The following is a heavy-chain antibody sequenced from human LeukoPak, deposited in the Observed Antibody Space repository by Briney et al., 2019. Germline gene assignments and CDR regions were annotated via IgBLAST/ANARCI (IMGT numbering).Heavy chain of an antibody. Sequence: PGGSLRLACAASAFTFTSYEMNWVRQAPGKGLEWVSYISSRGTAIYNADSVKGRFSVSRDKSKNTLYLQMNSLRAEDTAVYYCARSKEAYGHFDYWGQGTLLTVSS. D-gene: IGHD4-17*01. CDR2: ISSRGTAI. J-gene: IGHJ4*02. V-gene: IGHV3-48*03. CDR1: AFTFTSYE. CDR3: ARSKEAYGHFDY.